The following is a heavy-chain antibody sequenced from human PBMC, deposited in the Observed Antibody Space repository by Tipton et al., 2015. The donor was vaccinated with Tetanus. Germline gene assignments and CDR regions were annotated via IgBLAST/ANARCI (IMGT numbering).Heavy chain of an antibody. CDR1: GYTFTHYG. Sequence: QLVQSGAEVKKPGASVKVSCKASGYTFTHYGVNWVRQAPGQGLEWMGWISPFNENVNYAEKFQGRLTMTTDRSTATVYMDLGSLRSDDTAVYYCARGRGLGPHEYFEHWGQETLVTVSS. D-gene: IGHD3/OR15-3a*01. V-gene: IGHV1-18*01. CDR2: ISPFNENV. CDR3: ARGRGLGPHEYFEH. J-gene: IGHJ5*02.